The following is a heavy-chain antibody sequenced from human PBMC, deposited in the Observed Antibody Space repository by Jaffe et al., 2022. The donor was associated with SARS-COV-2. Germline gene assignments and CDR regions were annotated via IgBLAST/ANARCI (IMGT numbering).Heavy chain of an antibody. D-gene: IGHD6-13*01. CDR3: ARGGIADPNWFDP. Sequence: QVQLVQSGAEVKKPGSSVKVSCKASGGTFSSYTISWVRQAPGQGLEWMGRIIPILGIANYAQKFQGRVTITADKSTSTAYMELSSLRSEDTAVYYCARGGIADPNWFDPWGQGTLVTVSS. J-gene: IGHJ5*02. CDR1: GGTFSSYT. V-gene: IGHV1-69*02. CDR2: IIPILGIA.